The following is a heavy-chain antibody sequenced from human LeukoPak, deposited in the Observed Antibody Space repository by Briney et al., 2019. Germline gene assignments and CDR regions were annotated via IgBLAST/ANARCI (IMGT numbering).Heavy chain of an antibody. Sequence: PSETLSLTCTVSGGSISSGSYYWSWIRQPAGKGLEWIGRIYTSGSTNYNPSLKSRVSISVDTSKNQFSLKLSSVTAADTAVYYCARGLAVPILYQKYYYMDVWGKGTTVTVSS. CDR2: IYTSGST. V-gene: IGHV4-61*02. CDR1: GGSISSGSYY. CDR3: ARGLAVPILYQKYYYMDV. D-gene: IGHD2-8*01. J-gene: IGHJ6*03.